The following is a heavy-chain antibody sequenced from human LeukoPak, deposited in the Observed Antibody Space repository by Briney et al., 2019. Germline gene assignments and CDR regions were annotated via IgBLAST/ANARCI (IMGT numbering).Heavy chain of an antibody. V-gene: IGHV3-7*01. CDR2: IKQDGSEK. Sequence: GGSLRLSCAASGFTFSSYWMSWVRQAPGKGLEWVANIKQDGSEKYYVDSVKGRFTISRDNAKNSLYLQMNSLRAEDTAVYYCARSPSSGWYHYFDYWGQGTLVTVSS. CDR3: ARSPSSGWYHYFDY. J-gene: IGHJ4*02. D-gene: IGHD6-19*01. CDR1: GFTFSSYW.